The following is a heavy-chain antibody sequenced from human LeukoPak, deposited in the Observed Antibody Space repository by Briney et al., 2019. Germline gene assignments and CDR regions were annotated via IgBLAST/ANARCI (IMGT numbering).Heavy chain of an antibody. D-gene: IGHD6-13*01. CDR3: ARRNIWQQLVPTYFDY. V-gene: IGHV4-39*01. CDR2: IYYSGST. CDR1: GGSISSSSYY. J-gene: IGHJ4*02. Sequence: SETLSLTCTVSGGSISSSSYYWGWIRQPPGKGLEWIGSIYYSGSTYYNPSLKSRVTISVDTSKNQFSLKLSSVTAADTAVYYCARRNIWQQLVPTYFDYWGQGTRVTVSS.